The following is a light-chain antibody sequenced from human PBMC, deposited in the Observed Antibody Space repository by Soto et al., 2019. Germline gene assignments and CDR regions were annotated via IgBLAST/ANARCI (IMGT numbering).Light chain of an antibody. CDR2: EVS. J-gene: IGLJ1*01. CDR1: SSDVGGYNY. Sequence: QSALTQPPSASGSPGQSVTISCTGTSSDVGGYNYVSWYQQHPGKAPKLMIYEVSERPSGVPDRFSGSKSSNTASLTVSGLQAEDEADYYCRSYAGSNNFVFGTGTKVNV. CDR3: RSYAGSNNFV. V-gene: IGLV2-8*01.